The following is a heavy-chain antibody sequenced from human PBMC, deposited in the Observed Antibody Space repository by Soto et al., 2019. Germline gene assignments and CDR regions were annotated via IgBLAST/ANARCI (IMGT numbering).Heavy chain of an antibody. CDR1: GFTFNNYV. CDR2: ISGGGDTT. Sequence: EVQLLESGGGLVQPGGSLRLSCEASGFTFNNYVMSWVRQAPGKGLEWVSAISGGGDTTSYADSVKGRFTVSRDGSKNTLYLQMNSLRAEDTAVYYCAKGRGGSGSLTPRVDFWGQGTLVTVSS. J-gene: IGHJ4*02. CDR3: AKGRGGSGSLTPRVDF. D-gene: IGHD3-10*01. V-gene: IGHV3-23*01.